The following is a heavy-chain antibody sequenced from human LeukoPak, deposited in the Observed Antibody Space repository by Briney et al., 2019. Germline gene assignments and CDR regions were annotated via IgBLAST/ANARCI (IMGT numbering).Heavy chain of an antibody. CDR1: GYTFTSYG. J-gene: IGHJ4*02. CDR2: ISAYNGNT. CDR3: ARDWDYYGSGSYSSHFDY. Sequence: GASVTVSCKASGYTFTSYGISWVRQAPGQGLEWMGWISAYNGNTNYAQKLQGRVTMTTDTSTSTAYMELRSLRSDDTAVYYCARDWDYYGSGSYSSHFDYWGQGTLVTVSS. D-gene: IGHD3-10*01. V-gene: IGHV1-18*01.